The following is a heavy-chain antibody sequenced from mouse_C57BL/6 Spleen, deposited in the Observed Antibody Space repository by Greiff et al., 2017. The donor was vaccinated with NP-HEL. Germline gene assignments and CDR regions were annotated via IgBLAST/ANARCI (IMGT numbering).Heavy chain of an antibody. CDR3: ARSFYYYGSSYWYFDV. CDR1: GFTFSDYG. Sequence: VQLKESGGGLVKPGGSLKLSCAASGFTFSDYGMRWVRQAPEKGLEWVAYISSGSSTIYYADTVKGRFTISRDNAKNTLFLQMTSLRSEDTAMYYCARSFYYYGSSYWYFDVWGTGTTVTVSS. J-gene: IGHJ1*03. D-gene: IGHD1-1*01. CDR2: ISSGSSTI. V-gene: IGHV5-17*01.